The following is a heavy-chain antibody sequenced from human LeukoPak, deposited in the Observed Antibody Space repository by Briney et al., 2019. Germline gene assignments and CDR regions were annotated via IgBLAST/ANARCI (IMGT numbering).Heavy chain of an antibody. J-gene: IGHJ4*02. V-gene: IGHV4-61*01. Sequence: KPSETLSLTCTVSGGSISSSSYYWSWIRQPPGKGLEWIGYIYSSGSTNYNPSLKSRVTISVDTSKNQFSLKLSSVTAADTAVYYCARRYSHGYIFDSWGQGTLVTVSS. D-gene: IGHD5-18*01. CDR3: ARRYSHGYIFDS. CDR1: GGSISSSSYY. CDR2: IYSSGST.